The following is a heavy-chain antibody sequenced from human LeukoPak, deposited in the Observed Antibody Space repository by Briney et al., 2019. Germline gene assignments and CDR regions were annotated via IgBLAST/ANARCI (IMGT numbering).Heavy chain of an antibody. D-gene: IGHD1-20*01. CDR1: GFTFSSYN. V-gene: IGHV3-21*06. J-gene: IGHJ4*02. Sequence: PGGSLRLSCVASGFTFSSYNIHWVRQAPWEGVEWVSTISSTSDNYKYYGDSVRGRFTISRDNAKNSLYLQMNSLRVEDTAVYFCARGTNWSPLDFDFWGQGTQVTVSS. CDR2: ISSTSDNYK. CDR3: ARGTNWSPLDFDF.